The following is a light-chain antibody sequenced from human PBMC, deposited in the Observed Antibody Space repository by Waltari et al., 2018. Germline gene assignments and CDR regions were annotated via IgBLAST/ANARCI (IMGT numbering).Light chain of an antibody. CDR1: GSNVGRNY. V-gene: IGLV1-47*01. J-gene: IGLJ3*02. Sequence: QSVVTQPPSASETPGQRVTISCSGSGSNVGRNYVTWYQQVPGTAPKVVIYRNDRRPSGVPDLFSGSKSGTSASLAISGLRSEDEADYYCAVWDDSVSGWVFGGGTKLTVL. CDR2: RND. CDR3: AVWDDSVSGWV.